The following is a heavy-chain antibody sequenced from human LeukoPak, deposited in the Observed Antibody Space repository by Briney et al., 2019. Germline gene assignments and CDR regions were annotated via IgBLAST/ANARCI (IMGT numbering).Heavy chain of an antibody. Sequence: SETLSLTCAVYGGSFSGYYWSWIRQPPGKGLEWIGEINHSGSTNYNPSLKSRVTISVDTSKNQFSLKLSSVTAADTAVYYCVSITVENWFDPWGQGTLVTVSS. CDR2: INHSGST. V-gene: IGHV4-34*01. CDR3: VSITVENWFDP. CDR1: GGSFSGYY. J-gene: IGHJ5*02. D-gene: IGHD4-11*01.